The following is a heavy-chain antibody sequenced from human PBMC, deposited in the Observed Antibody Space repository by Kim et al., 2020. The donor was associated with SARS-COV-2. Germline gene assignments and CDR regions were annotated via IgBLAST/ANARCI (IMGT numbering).Heavy chain of an antibody. V-gene: IGHV1-69*01. Sequence: TANYAQKCQGRVKITADESTSTAYMERSSLRSEDTAVYYCARDLGHPPGYWGQGTLVTVSS. J-gene: IGHJ4*02. CDR3: ARDLGHPPGY. D-gene: IGHD3-16*01. CDR2: TA.